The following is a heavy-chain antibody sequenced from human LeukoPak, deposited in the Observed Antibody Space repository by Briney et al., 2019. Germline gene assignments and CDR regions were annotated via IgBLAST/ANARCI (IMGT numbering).Heavy chain of an antibody. V-gene: IGHV3-23*01. J-gene: IGHJ4*02. CDR2: ISGSGAGT. CDR3: AKDLGKSDY. Sequence: GGSLRLSCAASGFTFSSYAMTWVRQAPGKGLEWVSAISGSGAGTYYVDSVKGRFTISRDNSKNTLYLQMNSLRAEDTAVYYCAKDLGKSDYWGQGTLVTVSS. D-gene: IGHD7-27*01. CDR1: GFTFSSYA.